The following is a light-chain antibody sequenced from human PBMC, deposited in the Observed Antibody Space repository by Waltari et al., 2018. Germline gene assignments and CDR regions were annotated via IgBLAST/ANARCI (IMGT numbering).Light chain of an antibody. V-gene: IGKV3-20*01. CDR2: GAS. CDR3: QHYVRLPVA. J-gene: IGKJ1*01. CDR1: QSIPWT. Sequence: IVLTQSPGTLSLSPGERATLSCRASQSIPWTLVWYQQKPDQPPRLLIYGASNRAAGIPDRFSGSGFGTDFSLTISRLEPEDFAVYYCQHYVRLPVAFGQGTKV.